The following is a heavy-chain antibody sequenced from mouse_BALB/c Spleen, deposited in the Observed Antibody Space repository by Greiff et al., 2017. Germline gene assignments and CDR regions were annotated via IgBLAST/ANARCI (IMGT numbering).Heavy chain of an antibody. CDR2: ISYSGST. CDR3: ARLAGVLLSFDY. CDR1: GDSITSGY. D-gene: IGHD1-1*01. Sequence: VQLKESGPSLVKPSQTLSLTCSVTGDSITSGYWNWIRKFPGNKLEYMGYISYSGSTYYNPSLKSRISITRDTSKNQYYLQLNSVTTEDTATYYCARLAGVLLSFDYWGQGTTLTVSS. V-gene: IGHV3-8*02. J-gene: IGHJ2*01.